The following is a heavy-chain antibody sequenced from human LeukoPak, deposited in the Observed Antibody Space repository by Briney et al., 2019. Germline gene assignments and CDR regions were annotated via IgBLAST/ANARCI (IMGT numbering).Heavy chain of an antibody. CDR1: GGSISSYY. D-gene: IGHD2-15*01. CDR3: ARDGGMVAAGFDY. J-gene: IGHJ4*02. Sequence: SETLSLTCTVSGGSISSYYWSWIRQPPGKGLEWIGYIYYSGSTNYNPSLKSRVTISVDTSKNQFSLKLSSVTAADTAVYYCARDGGMVAAGFDYWGQGTLVTVSS. CDR2: IYYSGST. V-gene: IGHV4-59*01.